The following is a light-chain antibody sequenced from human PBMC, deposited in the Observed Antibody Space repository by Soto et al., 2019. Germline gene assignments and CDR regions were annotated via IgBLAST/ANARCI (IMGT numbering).Light chain of an antibody. CDR3: SSYTSSSTRV. V-gene: IGLV2-14*03. Sequence: QAVVTQPASVSGSPGQSITISCTGTSSDVGGYKYVSWYQQHTGKAPKLMIYDIRNRPSGVSNRFSGSKSGNTASLTISGLQAEDEADYYCSSYTSSSTRVFGTGTKLTVL. CDR1: SSDVGGYKY. J-gene: IGLJ1*01. CDR2: DIR.